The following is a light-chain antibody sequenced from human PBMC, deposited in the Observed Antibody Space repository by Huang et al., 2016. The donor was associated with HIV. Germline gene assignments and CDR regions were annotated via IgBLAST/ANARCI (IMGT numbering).Light chain of an antibody. Sequence: DIQMTQSPSSLSASVGDRVTVTCRASHGISNHLAWYQQKPGKAPKLLIYAASTLQSGVPPRFSGSGSGTDFTLTISSLQPEDVATYYCQKYNSAPQTFGQGTKVEI. CDR3: QKYNSAPQT. V-gene: IGKV1-27*01. CDR2: AAS. CDR1: HGISNH. J-gene: IGKJ1*01.